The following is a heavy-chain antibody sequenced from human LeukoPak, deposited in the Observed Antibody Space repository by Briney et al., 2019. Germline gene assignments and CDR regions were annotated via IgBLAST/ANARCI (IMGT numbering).Heavy chain of an antibody. V-gene: IGHV3-23*01. D-gene: IGHD3-10*01. CDR2: ITGSGGST. Sequence: PGGSLRLSCAASGFAFSSYDMSWVRQAPGSGLEWVSGITGSGGSTYYADSVKGRFTISRDNAKDTLFLQMTSLRVEDTAVYSCASLLTPYHGSGGGGVDVWGQGTTVTVSS. J-gene: IGHJ6*02. CDR3: ASLLTPYHGSGGGGVDV. CDR1: GFAFSSYD.